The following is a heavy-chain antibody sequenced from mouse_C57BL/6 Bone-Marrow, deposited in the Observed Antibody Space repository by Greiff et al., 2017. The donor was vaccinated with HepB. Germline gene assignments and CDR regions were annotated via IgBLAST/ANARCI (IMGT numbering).Heavy chain of an antibody. V-gene: IGHV1-81*01. D-gene: IGHD1-1*01. CDR1: GYTFTSYG. J-gene: IGHJ1*03. CDR3: AVLLLRRGYFDV. CDR2: LYHRSGNT. Sequence: QVQLKESGAELARPGASVKLSCKASGYTFTSYGISWVKQRTGQGLEWIGELYHRSGNTYYIEKFKGKATLTADKSSSTAYMELRSLTSEDFAVYFCAVLLLRRGYFDVWGTGTTVTVSS.